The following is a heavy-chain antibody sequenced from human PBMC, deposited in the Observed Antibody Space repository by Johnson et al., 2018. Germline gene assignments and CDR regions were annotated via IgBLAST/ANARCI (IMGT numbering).Heavy chain of an antibody. CDR3: AKPRLLTNFPDSFDI. V-gene: IGHV3-30*18. D-gene: IGHD2/OR15-2a*01. J-gene: IGHJ3*02. CDR2: ISYDGSNK. Sequence: QVQLVDSGGGVVQPGRSLRLSCAASGFTFSSYGMHWVRQAPGKGLEWVAVISYDGSNKYYADSVKGRFTISRDNSKNTLYLQMNSRRAEATAVDSCAKPRLLTNFPDSFDIWGQGTMVTVSS. CDR1: GFTFSSYG.